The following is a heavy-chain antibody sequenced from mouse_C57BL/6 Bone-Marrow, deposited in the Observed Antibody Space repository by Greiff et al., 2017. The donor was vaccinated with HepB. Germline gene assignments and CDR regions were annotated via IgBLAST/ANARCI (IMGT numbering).Heavy chain of an antibody. Sequence: QVQLQQSGAELAKPGASVKLSCKASGYTFTSYWMHWVKQRPGQGLEWIGYINPSSGYTKYNQKFKDKDTLTADKSSSTAYMQLSGLTYEDSAVYYCARLAYWGQGTLVTVSA. J-gene: IGHJ3*01. CDR1: GYTFTSYW. CDR2: INPSSGYT. V-gene: IGHV1-7*01. CDR3: ARLAY.